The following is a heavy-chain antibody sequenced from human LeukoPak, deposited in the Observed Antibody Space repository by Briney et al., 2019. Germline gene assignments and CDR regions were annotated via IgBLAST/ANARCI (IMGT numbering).Heavy chain of an antibody. D-gene: IGHD3-16*01. CDR3: AKRGPYYFDY. V-gene: IGHV3-23*01. CDR2: ISGSGDST. J-gene: IGHJ4*02. CDR1: GFTFSSYA. Sequence: GGSLRLSCAASGFTFSSYAMHWVRQAPGKGLEWVSGISGSGDSTYYADSVKGRFTISRDNSKNTLYLQMNSLRAEDTAVYYCAKRGPYYFDYWGQGTLVTVSS.